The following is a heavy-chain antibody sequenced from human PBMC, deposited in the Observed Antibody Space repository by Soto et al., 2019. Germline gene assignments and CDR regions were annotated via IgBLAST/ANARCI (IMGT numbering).Heavy chain of an antibody. V-gene: IGHV4-59*01. D-gene: IGHD3-10*01. CDR1: GDSISRYY. J-gene: IGHJ6*02. Sequence: QVQLQQSGPGLVRPSETLSLTCTVSGDSISRYYWSWIRQSPGKGLEWIGYIYYGGSTRYNPSLRSRVTISADTSENQFSLKLSSVTAADTAVYSCARAPTYSYGSGSPYYFYALDVWGQGTTVTVSS. CDR2: IYYGGST. CDR3: ARAPTYSYGSGSPYYFYALDV.